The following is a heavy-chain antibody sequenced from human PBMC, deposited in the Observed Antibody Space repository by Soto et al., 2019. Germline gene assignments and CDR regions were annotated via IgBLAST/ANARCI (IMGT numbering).Heavy chain of an antibody. V-gene: IGHV1-18*01. Sequence: QVHLVQSGAEVKKPGASVKVSCKGSGYGFTTYGITWVRQAPGQGLEWMAWISAHNGNTNYAQKLQGRVTVTRDTSTCAAYMELWSLRSDDTAVYYCARGRYRDYWGQGALVTVSS. CDR1: GYGFTTYG. CDR2: ISAHNGNT. J-gene: IGHJ4*02. D-gene: IGHD1-1*01. CDR3: ARGRYRDY.